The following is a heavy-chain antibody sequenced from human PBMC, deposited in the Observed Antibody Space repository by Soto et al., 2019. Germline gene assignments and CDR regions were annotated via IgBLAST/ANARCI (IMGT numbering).Heavy chain of an antibody. CDR2: IKSKTDGGTT. Sequence: EVQLVESGGGLVKPGGSLRLSCAASGFTFSNAWMSWVRQAPGKGLEWVGRIKSKTDGGTTDYAAPVKGRFTISRDDSKNTLYLQMNSLKTEDTAVYYCTTGSGCSSWYYFDYWGQGTLVTVSS. V-gene: IGHV3-15*01. D-gene: IGHD6-13*01. CDR3: TTGSGCSSWYYFDY. J-gene: IGHJ4*02. CDR1: GFTFSNAW.